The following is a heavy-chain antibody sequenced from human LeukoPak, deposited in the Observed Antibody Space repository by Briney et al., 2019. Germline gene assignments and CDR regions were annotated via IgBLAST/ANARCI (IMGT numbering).Heavy chain of an antibody. D-gene: IGHD6-13*01. J-gene: IGHJ6*03. CDR2: IYHSGST. Sequence: SETLSLTCAVSGGSISSSNWWSWVRQPPGKGLEWIGEIYHSGSTNYNPSLKSRVTISVDKSKNQFSLKLSSVTAADTAVYYCARGGSWYERVYYYYYMDVWGKGTTVTVSS. V-gene: IGHV4-4*02. CDR1: GGSISSSNW. CDR3: ARGGSWYERVYYYYYMDV.